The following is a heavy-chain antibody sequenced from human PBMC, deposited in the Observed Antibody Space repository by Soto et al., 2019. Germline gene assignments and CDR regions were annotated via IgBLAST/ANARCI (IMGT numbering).Heavy chain of an antibody. D-gene: IGHD3-9*01. Sequence: PSETLSLTCAVYGGSFSGYYWSWIRQPPGKGLEWIGEINHSGSTNYNPSLKSRVTISVDTSKNQFSLKLSSVTAADTAVYYCARGPTYYDILTGYYPYYFDYWGQGTLVTVSS. CDR3: ARGPTYYDILTGYYPYYFDY. J-gene: IGHJ4*02. CDR2: INHSGST. V-gene: IGHV4-34*01. CDR1: GGSFSGYY.